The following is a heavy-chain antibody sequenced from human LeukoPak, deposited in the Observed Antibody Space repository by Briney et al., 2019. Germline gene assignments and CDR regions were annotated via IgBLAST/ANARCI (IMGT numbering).Heavy chain of an antibody. V-gene: IGHV3-30*02. Sequence: GGSLRLSCAASGFTFSSYGMHWVRQAPGKGLEWVAFIRYDGSNKYYADSVKGRFTISRDNSKNTLYLQMNSLRAEDTAVYHCAKDAPDSYGYYYYYYMDVWGKGTTVTVSS. CDR1: GFTFSSYG. D-gene: IGHD5-18*01. CDR3: AKDAPDSYGYYYYYYMDV. CDR2: IRYDGSNK. J-gene: IGHJ6*03.